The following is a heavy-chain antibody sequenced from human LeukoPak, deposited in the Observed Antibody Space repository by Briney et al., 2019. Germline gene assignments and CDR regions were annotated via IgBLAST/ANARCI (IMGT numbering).Heavy chain of an antibody. Sequence: SETLSLTCTVSGGSISSSNYYWGWIRQPPGKGLEWIASMYYSGSTFYNPSLKSRVTISVDTSKNQFPLRLSSVTAADTAVYYWGGLRSLMTLAGLDSWGQGTLVTVSS. J-gene: IGHJ4*02. V-gene: IGHV4-39*01. CDR3: GGLRSLMTLAGLDS. CDR2: MYYSGST. CDR1: GGSISSSNYY. D-gene: IGHD6-19*01.